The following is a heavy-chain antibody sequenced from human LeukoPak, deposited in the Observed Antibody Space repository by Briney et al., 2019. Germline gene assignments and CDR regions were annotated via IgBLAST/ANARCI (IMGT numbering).Heavy chain of an antibody. CDR2: IAYDGSNE. Sequence: GGSLRLSCVASGFTFSSFGMNWVRQAPGKGLERVAVIAYDGSNENYADSVKGRFTISRDNSKNTLYLQMNSLRPEDTAVYYCAKDLSGVGTVMNFYYYYGLDVWGQGTTVTVSS. D-gene: IGHD3-3*01. CDR1: GFTFSSFG. CDR3: AKDLSGVGTVMNFYYYYGLDV. V-gene: IGHV3-30*18. J-gene: IGHJ6*02.